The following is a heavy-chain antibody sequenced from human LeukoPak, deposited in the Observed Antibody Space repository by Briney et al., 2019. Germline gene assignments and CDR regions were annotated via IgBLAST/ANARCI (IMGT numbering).Heavy chain of an antibody. Sequence: GGSLRLSCAASGFTFSSYSMNWVRQAPGKGLEWVSYISSSDSTIYYADSVKGRFTISRDNSENTLYLQINSLRVEDTAVYYCAKDTPTTGYHLDSWGQGTLVTVSS. D-gene: IGHD1-1*01. CDR2: ISSSDSTI. CDR3: AKDTPTTGYHLDS. CDR1: GFTFSSYS. J-gene: IGHJ4*02. V-gene: IGHV3-48*01.